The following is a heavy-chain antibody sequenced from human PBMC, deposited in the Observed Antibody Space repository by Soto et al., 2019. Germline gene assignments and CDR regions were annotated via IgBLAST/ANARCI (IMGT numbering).Heavy chain of an antibody. CDR1: GCTFENYA. D-gene: IGHD1-26*01. CDR3: TKDKDSGSYYYFDS. J-gene: IGHJ4*02. CDR2: ISWNSASI. Sequence: EVQLVESGGGLVQPGTSLRLSCTASGCTFENYAMHWVRQAPGKGLEWVSGISWNSASIAYADSVKGRFTISRDNARNSLYLQINSLRPEDAAFYYCTKDKDSGSYYYFDSWGQGALVTVSS. V-gene: IGHV3-9*01.